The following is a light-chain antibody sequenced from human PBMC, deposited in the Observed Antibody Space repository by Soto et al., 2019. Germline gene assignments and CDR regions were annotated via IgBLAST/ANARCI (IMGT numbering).Light chain of an antibody. Sequence: QSALTQPASVSGSPGQSITISCTGTSSDVGAYGYVSWYQQHPGKAPRLMIYEVTNRPSGISYRFSGSKSGNTASLTISGLQAEDEADYYCSSYSSSSTLYVFGTGTKVTVL. CDR1: SSDVGAYGY. CDR3: SSYSSSSTLYV. J-gene: IGLJ1*01. CDR2: EVT. V-gene: IGLV2-14*01.